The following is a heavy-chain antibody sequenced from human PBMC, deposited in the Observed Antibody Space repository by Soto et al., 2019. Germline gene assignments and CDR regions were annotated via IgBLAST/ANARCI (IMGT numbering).Heavy chain of an antibody. CDR2: IYYSGST. Sequence: LSLTCTVSGGSISSGGYYWSWIRQHPGKGLEWIGYIYYSGSTYYNPSLKSRVTISVDTSKNQFSLKLSSVTAADTAVYYCAREPSMVRGVKAGYFDYWGQGTLVTVSS. CDR3: AREPSMVRGVKAGYFDY. J-gene: IGHJ4*02. CDR1: GGSISSGGYY. V-gene: IGHV4-31*03. D-gene: IGHD3-10*01.